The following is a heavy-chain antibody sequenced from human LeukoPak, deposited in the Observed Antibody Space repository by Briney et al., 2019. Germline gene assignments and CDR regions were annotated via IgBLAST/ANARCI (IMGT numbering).Heavy chain of an antibody. Sequence: ASVKVSCKASGYTFTSYAMNWVRQAPGQGLEWMGLINTNTGNPTYAQGFTGRFVFSLDTSVNTAFLQISNLKAEDTAVYYCATDLECYYFSKTTRRPRLSWGQGTLVAVSS. J-gene: IGHJ5*02. V-gene: IGHV7-4-1*02. D-gene: IGHD3-3*01. CDR3: ATDLECYYFSKTTRRPRLS. CDR1: GYTFTSYA. CDR2: INTNTGNP.